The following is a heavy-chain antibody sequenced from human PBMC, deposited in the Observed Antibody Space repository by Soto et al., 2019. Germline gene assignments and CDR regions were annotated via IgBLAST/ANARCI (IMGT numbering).Heavy chain of an antibody. D-gene: IGHD6-6*01. CDR2: ISSYNGNT. J-gene: IGHJ6*02. V-gene: IGHV1-18*01. CDR3: ARDCPTSSIRARDYDYALDV. Sequence: QVQLVQSGAEVKKPGASVKVSCKASGYTFITYGISWVRQAPGQGLEWMGWISSYNGNTNYAQKRQDRVTMTTDTYPTPVYIEQRRLRSDDTAVYYCARDCPTSSIRARDYDYALDVWGQGTTVTVSS. CDR1: GYTFITYG.